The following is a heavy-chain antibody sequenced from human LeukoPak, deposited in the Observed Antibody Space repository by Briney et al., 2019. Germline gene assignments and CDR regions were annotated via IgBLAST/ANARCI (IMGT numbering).Heavy chain of an antibody. J-gene: IGHJ4*02. V-gene: IGHV1-18*01. CDR1: GYTFTSYG. D-gene: IGHD6-6*01. CDR3: AREASVAARRPFDY. CDR2: ISGYNGNT. Sequence: ASVKVSCKASGYTFTSYGISWVRQAPGQGLEWMGWISGYNGNTNYAQKFQGRVTMTTDTSTSTAYMDLRSLRSDDTAVYYCAREASVAARRPFDYWGQGTLVTVSS.